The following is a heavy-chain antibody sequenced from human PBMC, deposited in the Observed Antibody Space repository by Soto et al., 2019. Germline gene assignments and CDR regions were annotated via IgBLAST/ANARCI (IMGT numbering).Heavy chain of an antibody. CDR1: GASIRNFY. J-gene: IGHJ4*02. Sequence: QVHLQESGPGLVKPSETMSLTCTASGASIRNFYWNWVRQFPGKGLEWIGHIYNGERTNYNPSLKSRVPISVDTSKIQFSLKLSSVTVADTAVYYCAQTTGWPGFDYWGQGTLVAVSS. CDR2: IYNGERT. D-gene: IGHD6-19*01. CDR3: AQTTGWPGFDY. V-gene: IGHV4-59*01.